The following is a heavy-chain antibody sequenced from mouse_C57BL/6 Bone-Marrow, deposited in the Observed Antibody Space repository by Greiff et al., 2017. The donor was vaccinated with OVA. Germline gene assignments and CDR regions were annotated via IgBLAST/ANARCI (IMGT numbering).Heavy chain of an antibody. J-gene: IGHJ4*01. CDR3: AREEDWDFYAMDY. CDR1: GFTFSSYA. V-gene: IGHV5-4*01. Sequence: EVQLVESGGGLVKPGGSLKLSCAASGFTFSSYAMSWVRQTPEKRLEWVATISDGGSYTYYPDNVKGRFTISRDNAKNNLYLQMSHLKSEDTAMYYCAREEDWDFYAMDYWGQGTSVTVSS. D-gene: IGHD4-1*01. CDR2: ISDGGSYT.